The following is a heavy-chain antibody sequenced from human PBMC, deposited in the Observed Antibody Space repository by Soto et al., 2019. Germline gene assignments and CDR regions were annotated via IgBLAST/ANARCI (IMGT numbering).Heavy chain of an antibody. CDR2: INPSGGST. CDR1: GYSFTSYY. V-gene: IGHV1-46*01. CDR3: ARGYSSSLSPHI. J-gene: IGHJ3*02. D-gene: IGHD6-6*01. Sequence: GASVKVSCKASGYSFTSYYLHWVRQAPGQGPEWMGLINPSGGSTTYSQKFQGRVTTTRDTSTSTVYMELSSLRSEDTAVYYCARGYSSSLSPHIWGQGTMVTVSS.